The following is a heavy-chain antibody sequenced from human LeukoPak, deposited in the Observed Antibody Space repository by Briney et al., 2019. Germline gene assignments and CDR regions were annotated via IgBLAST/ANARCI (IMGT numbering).Heavy chain of an antibody. CDR2: ISGSGGST. CDR1: GFTFSSYG. CDR3: ARGYCSSTSCYGGGFDY. J-gene: IGHJ4*02. Sequence: PGGSLRLSCAASGFTFSSYGMHWVRQAPGKGLEWVSAISGSGGSTYYADSVKGRFTISRDNSKNTLYLQMNSLRAEDTAVYYCARGYCSSTSCYGGGFDYWGQGTLVTVSS. V-gene: IGHV3-23*01. D-gene: IGHD2-2*01.